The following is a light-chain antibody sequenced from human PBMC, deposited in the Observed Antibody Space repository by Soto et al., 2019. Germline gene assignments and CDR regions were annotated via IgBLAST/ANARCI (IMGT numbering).Light chain of an antibody. Sequence: QAVVTQPPSVSGAPGQRVTISCTGISSNIGAGYDVHWYQQLPGTAPKLLIYGNSNRPSGVPDRFSGSKSGTSASLAITGLQAEDEADYYCQSYDSSLSGDVFGTGTKLTVL. CDR2: GNS. J-gene: IGLJ1*01. CDR1: SSNIGAGYD. V-gene: IGLV1-40*01. CDR3: QSYDSSLSGDV.